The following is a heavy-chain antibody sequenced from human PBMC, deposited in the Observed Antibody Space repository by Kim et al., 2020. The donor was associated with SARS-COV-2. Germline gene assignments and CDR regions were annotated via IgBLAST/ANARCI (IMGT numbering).Heavy chain of an antibody. CDR3: ARETYCSVVAATKLDY. J-gene: IGHJ4*02. CDR2: IYTSEST. Sequence: SETLSLTCTVSGVSISSYYWNWIRQPAGRGLEWIGRIYTSESTNYNPSLKSRVTMSVDTSKNQFSLKLSSVTAADTAVYYCARETYCSVVAATKLDYWGQGSLVTVSS. V-gene: IGHV4-4*07. D-gene: IGHD2-15*01. CDR1: GVSISSYY.